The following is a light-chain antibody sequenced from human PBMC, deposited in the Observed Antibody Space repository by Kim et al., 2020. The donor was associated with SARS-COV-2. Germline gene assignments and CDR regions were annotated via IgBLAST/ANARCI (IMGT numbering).Light chain of an antibody. CDR2: GKN. CDR3: NSRDSSGNHVV. Sequence: SSELTQDPAVSVALGQTVRITCQGDSLRNYYASWYQQKPGQAPVLVIYGKNNRPSGIPDRFSGSNSGNTASLTITGAQAEDEADYYCNSRDSSGNHVVFG. CDR1: SLRNYY. J-gene: IGLJ2*01. V-gene: IGLV3-19*01.